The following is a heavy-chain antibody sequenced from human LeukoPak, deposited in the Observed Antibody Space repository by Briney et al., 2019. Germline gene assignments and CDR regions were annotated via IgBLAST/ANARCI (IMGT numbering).Heavy chain of an antibody. D-gene: IGHD4-17*01. CDR3: ARDTYGDYAVDY. CDR1: GFTFSSYG. Sequence: GGSLRPSCAASGFTFSSYGMNWVRQAPGKGLEWVSSISSSSSYIYYADSVKGRFTISRDNAKNSLYLQMNSLRAEDTAVYYCARDTYGDYAVDYWGQGTLVTVSS. CDR2: ISSSSSYI. J-gene: IGHJ4*02. V-gene: IGHV3-21*01.